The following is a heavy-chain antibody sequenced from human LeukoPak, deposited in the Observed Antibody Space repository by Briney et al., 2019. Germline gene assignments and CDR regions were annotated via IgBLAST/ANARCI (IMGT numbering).Heavy chain of an antibody. Sequence: GGSLRLSCGGSGFSFSSYWMTWVRQLPGKGPEWVANIRQDESERYFADSVKGRFTISRDNAKKSVYLHMNSLRAEDTAVYYCARDSERYYGSGSYLFWGQGTLVTVSS. D-gene: IGHD3-10*01. CDR1: GFSFSSYW. V-gene: IGHV3-7*01. J-gene: IGHJ4*02. CDR2: IRQDESER. CDR3: ARDSERYYGSGSYLF.